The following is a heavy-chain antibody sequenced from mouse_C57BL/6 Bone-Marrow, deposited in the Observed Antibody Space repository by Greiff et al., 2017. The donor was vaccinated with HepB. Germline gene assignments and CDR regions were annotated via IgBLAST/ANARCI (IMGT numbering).Heavy chain of an antibody. CDR2: IYPRSGNT. Sequence: VKLQQSGAELARPGASVKLSCKASGYTFTSYGISWVKQRTGQGLEWIGEIYPRSGNTYYNEKFKGKATLTADKSSSTAYMELRSLTSEDSAVYFCAMIYYGNSAWFAYWGQGTLVTVSA. J-gene: IGHJ3*01. D-gene: IGHD2-1*01. V-gene: IGHV1-81*01. CDR1: GYTFTSYG. CDR3: AMIYYGNSAWFAY.